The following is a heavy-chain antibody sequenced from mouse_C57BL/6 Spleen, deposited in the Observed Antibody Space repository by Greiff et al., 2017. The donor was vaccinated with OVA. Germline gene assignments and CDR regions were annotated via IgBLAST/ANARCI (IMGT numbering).Heavy chain of an antibody. CDR3: TTGGPDDYVRFAY. D-gene: IGHD2-4*01. J-gene: IGHJ3*01. Sequence: EVQLQQSGAELVRPGASVKLSCTASGFNIKDYYMHWVKQRPEQGLEWIGRIDPEDGDTEYAPKFQGKATMTADTSSNTAYLQLSSLTSEDTAVYYCTTGGPDDYVRFAYWGQGTLVTVSA. V-gene: IGHV14-1*01. CDR1: GFNIKDYY. CDR2: IDPEDGDT.